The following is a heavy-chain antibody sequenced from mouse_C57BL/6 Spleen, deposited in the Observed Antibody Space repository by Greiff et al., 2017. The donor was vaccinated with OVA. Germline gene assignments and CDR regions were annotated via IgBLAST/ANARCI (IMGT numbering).Heavy chain of an antibody. CDR3: ARSDYYGSSPYWYFDV. CDR1: GYTFTSYW. CDR2: IHPNSGST. D-gene: IGHD1-1*01. J-gene: IGHJ1*03. Sequence: VQLQQPGAELVKPGASVKLSCKASGYTFTSYWMHWVKQRPGQGLEWIGMIHPNSGSTNYNEKFKSKATLTVAKSSSTAYMQLSSLTSEDSAVYYCARSDYYGSSPYWYFDVWGTGTTVTVSS. V-gene: IGHV1-64*01.